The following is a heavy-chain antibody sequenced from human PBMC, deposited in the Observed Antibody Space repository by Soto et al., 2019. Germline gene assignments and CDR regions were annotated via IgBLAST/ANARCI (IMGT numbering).Heavy chain of an antibody. Sequence: QVQLLESGGGVVQPGRSLRRSCAASGFTFSSYAMHWVRQAPGKGLEWVAVIWYDGSNKYYADSVKGRFTVSRDNSKKTVYLQMNSLRAEDPGVYYCARVGSGSSVPDAWGAGTLVTVSA. J-gene: IGHJ5*02. CDR1: GFTFSSYA. D-gene: IGHD3-10*01. CDR3: ARVGSGSSVPDA. CDR2: IWYDGSNK. V-gene: IGHV3-33*01.